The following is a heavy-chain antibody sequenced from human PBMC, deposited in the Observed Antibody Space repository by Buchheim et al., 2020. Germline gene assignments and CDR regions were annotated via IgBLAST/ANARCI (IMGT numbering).Heavy chain of an antibody. Sequence: QVQLQESGPGLVKPSETLFLTCTVSGGSISDYYWSWIRQPPGKGLEWIGYMYYSGNTNYNPSLKSRVTISVDTSKNQFSLKLSSVTAADTAVYYCARRGDYYDSSGVDYWGQGTL. V-gene: IGHV4-59*08. CDR2: MYYSGNT. CDR3: ARRGDYYDSSGVDY. CDR1: GGSISDYY. J-gene: IGHJ4*02. D-gene: IGHD3-22*01.